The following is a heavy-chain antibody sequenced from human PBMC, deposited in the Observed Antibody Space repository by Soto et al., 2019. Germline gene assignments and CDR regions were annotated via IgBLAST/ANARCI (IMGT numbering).Heavy chain of an antibody. Sequence: GESLKISCKGSVYIFTNYWIGWVRQMPGKGLEWMGTIYPADSDITYSPSFQGQVTISADKSISTAYLQWNSLKASDTAMYYCARQGGSSWSHNCFDPWGQGTLVTVSS. V-gene: IGHV5-51*01. D-gene: IGHD6-13*01. CDR2: IYPADSDI. J-gene: IGHJ5*02. CDR3: ARQGGSSWSHNCFDP. CDR1: VYIFTNYW.